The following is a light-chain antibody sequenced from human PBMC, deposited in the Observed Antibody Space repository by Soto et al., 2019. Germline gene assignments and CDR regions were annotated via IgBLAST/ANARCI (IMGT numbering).Light chain of an antibody. Sequence: EIVLTQSPGTLSLSPGERPTLSYRDSQSVSSSYLAWYQQKPGQAPRLXXYGASSRANGIPDRFSRSGSGTNLTLIISRLEPEDFSVYYCQQCGSSLGVTFGGGTKVDIK. V-gene: IGKV3-20*01. CDR2: GAS. CDR3: QQCGSSLGVT. J-gene: IGKJ4*01. CDR1: QSVSSSY.